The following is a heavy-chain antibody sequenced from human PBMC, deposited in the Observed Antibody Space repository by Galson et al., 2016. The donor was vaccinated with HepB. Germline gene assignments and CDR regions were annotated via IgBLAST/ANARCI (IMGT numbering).Heavy chain of an antibody. Sequence: SLRLSCAASGFTFSNYAMHWVRQAPGKGLEWVANISYDGSNKYYADSGKGRFTISRDNSKNTLHLQMNILRAEDTAVYYCSRNPLRYGDRHFDYWGQGTLVTVSS. CDR1: GFTFSNYA. CDR2: ISYDGSNK. D-gene: IGHD4-17*01. CDR3: SRNPLRYGDRHFDY. J-gene: IGHJ4*01. V-gene: IGHV3-30-3*01.